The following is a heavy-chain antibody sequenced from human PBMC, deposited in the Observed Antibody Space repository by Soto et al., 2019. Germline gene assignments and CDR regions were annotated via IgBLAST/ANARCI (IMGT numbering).Heavy chain of an antibody. V-gene: IGHV4-34*01. D-gene: IGHD3-16*01. J-gene: IGHJ5*02. CDR2: INHSGST. Sequence: SETLSLTCAVYGGSFSGYYWSWIRQPPGKGLEWIGEINHSGSTNYNPSLKSRVTISVDTSKNQFSLKLSSVTAADTAVYYCARGGDVLFDPWGQGTLVTVS. CDR3: ARGGDVLFDP. CDR1: GGSFSGYY.